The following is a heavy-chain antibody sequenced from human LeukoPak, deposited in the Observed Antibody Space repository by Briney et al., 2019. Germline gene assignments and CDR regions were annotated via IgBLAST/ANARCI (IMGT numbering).Heavy chain of an antibody. CDR3: AIPGREDY. CDR2: TIPIFGTA. CDR1: GGTFNSYA. J-gene: IGHJ4*02. D-gene: IGHD1-26*01. Sequence: SVKVSCKASGGTFNSYAISWVRQAPGQGLEWMGWTIPIFGTANYAQKFQGRVTITTDESTSTAYMELSSLRSEDTAVYYCAIPGREDYWGQGTLVTVSS. V-gene: IGHV1-69*05.